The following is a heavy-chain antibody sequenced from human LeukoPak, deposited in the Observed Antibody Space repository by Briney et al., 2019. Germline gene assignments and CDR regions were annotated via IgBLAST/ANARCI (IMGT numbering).Heavy chain of an antibody. D-gene: IGHD6-13*01. Sequence: ASVKVSCKVSGYTLTELSMHWVRQAPGKGLEWMGGFDPEDGETIYAQKFQGRVTMTEDTSTDTAYMELSSLRSEDTAVYYCATSLLIAAAGSYFDYWGQGSLPTVSS. CDR1: GYTLTELS. CDR2: FDPEDGET. V-gene: IGHV1-24*01. J-gene: IGHJ4*01. CDR3: ATSLLIAAAGSYFDY.